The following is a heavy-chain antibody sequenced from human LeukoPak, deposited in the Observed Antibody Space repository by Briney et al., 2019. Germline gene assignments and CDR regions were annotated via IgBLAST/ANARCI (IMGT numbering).Heavy chain of an antibody. CDR1: GGSISSYY. J-gene: IGHJ4*02. CDR3: ARWYGSGSYRPSSTFDY. CDR2: IYYSGST. Sequence: SETLSLTCTVSGGSISSYYWSWIRQPPGKGLEWIGYIYYSGSTNYNPSLKSRVTIPVDTSKNQFSLKLSSVTAADTAVYYCARWYGSGSYRPSSTFDYWGQGTLVTVSS. V-gene: IGHV4-59*12. D-gene: IGHD3-10*01.